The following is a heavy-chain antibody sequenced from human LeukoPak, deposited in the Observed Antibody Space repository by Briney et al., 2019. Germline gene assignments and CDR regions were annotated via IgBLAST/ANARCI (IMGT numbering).Heavy chain of an antibody. CDR3: ARDGGSKPDYGGNYWFDP. D-gene: IGHD4-23*01. CDR1: GGSISSGSYY. J-gene: IGHJ5*02. V-gene: IGHV4-61*02. Sequence: SQTLSLTCTVSGGSISSGSYYWSWIRQPAGNGLEWIGRIYTSGGTNYNPSLKSRVTISVDTSKNQFSLKLSSVTAADTAVYYCARDGGSKPDYGGNYWFDPWGQGTLVTVSS. CDR2: IYTSGGT.